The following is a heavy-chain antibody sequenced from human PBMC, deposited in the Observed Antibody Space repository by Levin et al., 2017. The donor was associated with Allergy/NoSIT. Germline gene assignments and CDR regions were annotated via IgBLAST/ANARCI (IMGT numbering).Heavy chain of an antibody. D-gene: IGHD3-22*01. CDR3: ARGPTLYYYDSSGDRAP. V-gene: IGHV1-2*02. CDR1: GYTFTGYY. CDR2: INPNSGGT. Sequence: PGESLKISCKASGYTFTGYYMHWVRQAPGQGLEWMGWINPNSGGTNYAQKFQGRVTMTRDTSISTAYMELSRLRSDDTAVYYCARGPTLYYYDSSGDRAPWGQGTLVTVSS. J-gene: IGHJ4*02.